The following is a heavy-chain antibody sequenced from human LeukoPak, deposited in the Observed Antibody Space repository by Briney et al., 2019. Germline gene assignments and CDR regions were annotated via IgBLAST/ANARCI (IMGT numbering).Heavy chain of an antibody. Sequence: MSSQTLSLTCSVSGVSISSGGFYCSWIRQHPGKGLEWIGYIYYSGGTYYNPSLQSRVTMSVDTSKNQFSLKLSSVTAADTAVYYCARGSDFWSGPRGQGTLVTVSS. J-gene: IGHJ5*02. CDR3: ARGSDFWSGP. CDR2: IYYSGGT. V-gene: IGHV4-31*03. CDR1: GVSISSGGFY. D-gene: IGHD3-3*01.